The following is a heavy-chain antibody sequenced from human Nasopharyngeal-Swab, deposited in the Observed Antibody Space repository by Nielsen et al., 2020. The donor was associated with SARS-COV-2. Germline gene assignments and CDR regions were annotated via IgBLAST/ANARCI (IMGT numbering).Heavy chain of an antibody. V-gene: IGHV3-43*01. CDR3: VKDRSDYCSTTTCWSDGFDT. CDR1: GFTPDYN. D-gene: IGHD1-1*01. CDR2: INGDGDRA. J-gene: IGHJ3*02. Sequence: GESLKISCAVSGFTPDYNMHWVRQVPGKGLEWVSLINGDGDRASYADSVRGRFVVSRDNSKRSVYLQMHSLRNGDTAFYYCVKDRSDYCSTTTCWSDGFDTWGQGTMVTVSS.